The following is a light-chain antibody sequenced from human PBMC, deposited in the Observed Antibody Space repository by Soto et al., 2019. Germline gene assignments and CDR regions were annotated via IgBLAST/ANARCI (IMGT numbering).Light chain of an antibody. V-gene: IGKV3D-11*02. CDR2: GAF. CDR3: PQRNVWQTVT. CDR1: PSVTNF. J-gene: IGKJ5*01. Sequence: EIWLTQSPATLSWSPGERATLSCRGSPSVTNFLAWYQQKPGQAPRLLIYGAFNRATGIPARFSGSGSGTDFTLPISSLEPEDSAVYYCPQRNVWQTVTFGHGTRLEIK.